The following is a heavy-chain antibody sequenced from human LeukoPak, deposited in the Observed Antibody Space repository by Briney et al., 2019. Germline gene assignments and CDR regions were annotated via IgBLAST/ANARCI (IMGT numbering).Heavy chain of an antibody. CDR2: LNPSGGST. Sequence: GASVKVSCKASGYTFTSYYMHWVRQAPRQELEWMGILNPSGGSTSYAQKFQGRVTMTRDMSTSTVYMELSSLRSEDTAVYYCARGGSGSYFDYWGQGTLVTVSS. CDR3: ARGGSGSYFDY. D-gene: IGHD1-26*01. CDR1: GYTFTSYY. J-gene: IGHJ4*02. V-gene: IGHV1-46*01.